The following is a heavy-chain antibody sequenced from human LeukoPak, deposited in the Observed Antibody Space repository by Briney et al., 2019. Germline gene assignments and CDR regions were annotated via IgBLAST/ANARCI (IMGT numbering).Heavy chain of an antibody. J-gene: IGHJ3*02. V-gene: IGHV4-59*01. CDR3: ARDSYYDILTGPPWRHHDAFDI. CDR2: IYYSGST. Sequence: PSETLSLTCTVSGGSISSYYWSWIRQPPGKGLEWIGYIYYSGSTNYNPSLKSRVTISVDTSKNQFSLKLSSVTAADTAVYYCARDSYYDILTGPPWRHHDAFDIWGQGTMVTVSS. D-gene: IGHD3-9*01. CDR1: GGSISSYY.